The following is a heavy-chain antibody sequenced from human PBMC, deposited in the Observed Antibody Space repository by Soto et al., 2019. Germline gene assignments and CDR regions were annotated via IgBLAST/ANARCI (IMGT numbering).Heavy chain of an antibody. D-gene: IGHD2-21*01. CDR2: IHYSGNT. CDR1: SGSLSGYY. CDR3: ARGYLGNDWYYYFDN. V-gene: IGHV4-59*01. Sequence: QVQLQESGPGLVKPSETLSLTCTVSSGSLSGYYWGWIRQPPGEGLEWIGYIHYSGNTHYNPSLKSRVAISVDTSRSQFSLRLSSVTAADTAVYYCARGYLGNDWYYYFDNWGQGALVTVSS. J-gene: IGHJ4*02.